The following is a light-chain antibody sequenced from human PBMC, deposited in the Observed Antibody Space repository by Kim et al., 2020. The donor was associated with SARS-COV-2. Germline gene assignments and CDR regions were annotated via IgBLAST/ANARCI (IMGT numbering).Light chain of an antibody. CDR3: AAWDDSLSGV. Sequence: QSVLTQPPSASGTPGQSVTISCSGSSSNIGSNYVYWYQQLPGTAPKLLIYSNNQRPSGVPDRFSGSKSGTSASLAISGLRSEDEADYYCAAWDDSLSGVFGGGTQLTVL. V-gene: IGLV1-47*01. CDR1: SSNIGSNY. CDR2: SNN. J-gene: IGLJ3*02.